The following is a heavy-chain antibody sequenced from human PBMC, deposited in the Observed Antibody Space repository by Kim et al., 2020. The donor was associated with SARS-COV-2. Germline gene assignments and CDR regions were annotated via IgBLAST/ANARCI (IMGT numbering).Heavy chain of an antibody. V-gene: IGHV3-21*06. D-gene: IGHD4-17*01. CDR3: ARNRDYGEYFDC. J-gene: IGHJ4*02. CDR2: I. Sequence: IFYADSVKCRFTISRDNAKNLLYLQMNSLRAEDTALYYCARNRDYGEYFDCWGQGTLVTVSS.